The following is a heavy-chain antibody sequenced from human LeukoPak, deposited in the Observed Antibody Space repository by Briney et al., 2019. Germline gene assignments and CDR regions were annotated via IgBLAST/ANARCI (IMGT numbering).Heavy chain of an antibody. Sequence: PSETLSLTCAVYGGSFSGYYWSWIRQPPGKGLEWSEEINHSGSTNYNPSLKSRVTISVDTSKSQFSLKLSSVTAADTAVYYCARGPVITIFGVVIGGTFDPWGQGTLVTVSS. V-gene: IGHV4-34*01. J-gene: IGHJ5*02. CDR3: ARGPVITIFGVVIGGTFDP. CDR2: INHSGST. CDR1: GGSFSGYY. D-gene: IGHD3-3*01.